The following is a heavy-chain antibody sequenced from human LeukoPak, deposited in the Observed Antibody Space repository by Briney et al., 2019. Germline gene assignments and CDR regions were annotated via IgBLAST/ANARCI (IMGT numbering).Heavy chain of an antibody. CDR2: IYYSGSA. CDR1: SGSISSSRYY. Sequence: PSETLSLTCTVSSGSISSSRYYWGWIRQPPGTGLEWIGSIYYSGSAYYNPSLKSRVTISVDTSKNEFSLKLSSVTAADTSVYHCSRRRYRSGWYYFDYWGQGTLVTVSS. V-gene: IGHV4-39*01. CDR3: SRRRYRSGWYYFDY. J-gene: IGHJ4*02. D-gene: IGHD6-19*01.